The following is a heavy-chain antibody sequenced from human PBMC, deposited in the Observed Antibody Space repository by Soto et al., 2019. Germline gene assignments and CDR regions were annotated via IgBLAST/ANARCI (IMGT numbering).Heavy chain of an antibody. V-gene: IGHV4-61*08. D-gene: IGHD3-22*01. J-gene: IGHJ4*02. Sequence: SETLALTCTVSGGSISSGGYYWSWIRQHPGKGLEWIGYIYYSGSTNYNPSLKSRVTISVDTSKNQFSLKLSSVTAADTAVYYCARGGSSGYYAPFDYWGQGTLVTVS. CDR1: GGSISSGGYY. CDR2: IYYSGST. CDR3: ARGGSSGYYAPFDY.